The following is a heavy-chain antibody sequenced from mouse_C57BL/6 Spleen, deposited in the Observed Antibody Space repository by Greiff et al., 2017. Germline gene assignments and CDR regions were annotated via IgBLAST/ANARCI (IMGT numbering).Heavy chain of an antibody. CDR3: ARDYYGSSYGAMDY. Sequence: VQLQQSGPGLVQPSQSLSITCTVSGFSLTSYGVHWVRQSPGKGLEWLGVIWSGGSTDYKAAFISRLSISKDNSKSQVFFKMNSLQADDTAIYYCARDYYGSSYGAMDYWGQGTSVTVSS. J-gene: IGHJ4*01. CDR2: IWSGGST. D-gene: IGHD1-1*01. CDR1: GFSLTSYG. V-gene: IGHV2-2*01.